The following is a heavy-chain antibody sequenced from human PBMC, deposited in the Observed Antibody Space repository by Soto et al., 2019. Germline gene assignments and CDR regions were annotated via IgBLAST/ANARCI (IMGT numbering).Heavy chain of an antibody. CDR1: GYIFINYY. Sequence: ASVKVSCKASGYIFINYYIHWVRQAPGQGLEWMGWISAYNGNTNYAQKLQGRVTMTTDTSTSTAYMELRSLRSDDTAVYYCARSRLHLGELSLYDYWGQGTLVTVSS. CDR3: ARSRLHLGELSLYDY. J-gene: IGHJ4*02. D-gene: IGHD3-16*02. V-gene: IGHV1-18*04. CDR2: ISAYNGNT.